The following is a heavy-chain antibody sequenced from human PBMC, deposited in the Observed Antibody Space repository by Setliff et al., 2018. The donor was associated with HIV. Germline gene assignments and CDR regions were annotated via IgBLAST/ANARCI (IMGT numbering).Heavy chain of an antibody. CDR3: ARVGYSSSWYWAGAFDI. J-gene: IGHJ3*02. D-gene: IGHD6-13*01. CDR1: GGTFNNYA. V-gene: IGHV1-69*06. Sequence: AASVKVSCKASGGTFNNYAISWVRQAPGQGLEWMGRIIPIFGTANYAQKFQGRVTITADKSTSTAYMELSSLRSEDTAVYYCARVGYSSSWYWAGAFDIWGQGTMVTVSS. CDR2: IIPIFGTA.